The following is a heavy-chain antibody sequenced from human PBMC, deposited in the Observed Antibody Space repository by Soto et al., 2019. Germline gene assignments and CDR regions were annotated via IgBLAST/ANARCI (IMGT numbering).Heavy chain of an antibody. CDR1: GGTFSSYA. D-gene: IGHD5-12*01. Sequence: QVQLVQSGAEVKKPGASVKVSCKASGGTFSSYAISWVRQAPGQGLEWMGEIIPIFGTANYAQKFQGRVTITAYESTSTAYLELSSLRSEDTVVYYCARGVEMATSTSSSGIFDYWGQVTLVTV. J-gene: IGHJ4*02. V-gene: IGHV1-69*01. CDR3: ARGVEMATSTSSSGIFDY. CDR2: IIPIFGTA.